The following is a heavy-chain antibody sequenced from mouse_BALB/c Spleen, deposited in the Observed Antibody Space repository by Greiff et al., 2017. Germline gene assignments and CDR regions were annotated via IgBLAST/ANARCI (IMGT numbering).Heavy chain of an antibody. CDR2: ISSGGGST. J-gene: IGHJ3*01. V-gene: IGHV5-12-1*01. Sequence: EVHLVESGGGLVKPGGSLKLSCAASGFAFSSYDMSWVRQTPEKRLEWVAYISSGGGSTYYPDTVKGRFTISRDNAKNTLYLQMSSLKSEDTAMYYCARHNGGAYYGNYGFAYWGQGTLVTVSA. D-gene: IGHD2-10*01. CDR1: GFAFSSYD. CDR3: ARHNGGAYYGNYGFAY.